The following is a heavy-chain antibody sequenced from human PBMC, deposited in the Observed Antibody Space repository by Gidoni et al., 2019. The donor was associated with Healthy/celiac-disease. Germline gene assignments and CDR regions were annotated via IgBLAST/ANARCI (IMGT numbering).Heavy chain of an antibody. J-gene: IGHJ5*02. D-gene: IGHD6-13*01. CDR2: ISSSSSYI. V-gene: IGHV3-21*01. CDR3: AREEEGYSSFSVTSGFDP. CDR1: GFTLSSYS. Sequence: EVQLVESGGGLVKPGGSLRLSCAASGFTLSSYSMNWVRQAPGKGLEWVSSISSSSSYIYYADSVKGRFTISRDNAKNSLYLQMNSLRAEDTAVYYCAREEEGYSSFSVTSGFDPWGQGTLVTVSS.